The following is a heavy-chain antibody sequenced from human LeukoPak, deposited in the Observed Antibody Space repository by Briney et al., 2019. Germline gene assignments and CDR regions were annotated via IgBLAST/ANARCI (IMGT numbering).Heavy chain of an antibody. CDR3: AKSRNYDFWSGPDY. CDR2: ISWNSGSI. J-gene: IGHJ4*02. D-gene: IGHD3-3*01. V-gene: IGHV3-9*01. Sequence: PGESLRLSCAASGFSFSSTWMSWLRQAPGKGLEWVSGISWNSGSIGYADSVKGRFTISRDNAKNSLYLQMNNLRAEDTALYYCAKSRNYDFWSGPDYWGQGTLVTVSS. CDR1: GFSFSSTW.